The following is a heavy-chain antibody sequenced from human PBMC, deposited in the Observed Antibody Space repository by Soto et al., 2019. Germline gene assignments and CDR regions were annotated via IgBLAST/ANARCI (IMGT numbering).Heavy chain of an antibody. Sequence: SETLSLTCTVSGGSISSGGYYWSWIRQHPGKGLEWIGYIYYSGSTYYNPSLKSRVTISVDTSKNQFSLKLSSVTAADTAVYYCARGGGYCSGGSCYLYYFDYWGQGTLVTVSS. J-gene: IGHJ4*02. D-gene: IGHD2-15*01. V-gene: IGHV4-31*03. CDR1: GGSISSGGYY. CDR2: IYYSGST. CDR3: ARGGGYCSGGSCYLYYFDY.